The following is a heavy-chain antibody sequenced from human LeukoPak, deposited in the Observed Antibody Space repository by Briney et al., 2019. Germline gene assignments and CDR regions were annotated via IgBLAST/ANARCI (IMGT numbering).Heavy chain of an antibody. CDR1: GGSINSYY. Sequence: PSETLSLTCTVSGGSINSYYWSWIRQPPGKGLEWIGYIYYSGSTNYNPSLKSRATISVDTSKNQFSLRLSSVTAADTAVYYCARSYYYYYYMDVWGKGTTVTISS. CDR3: ARSYYYYYYMDV. V-gene: IGHV4-59*01. CDR2: IYYSGST. J-gene: IGHJ6*03.